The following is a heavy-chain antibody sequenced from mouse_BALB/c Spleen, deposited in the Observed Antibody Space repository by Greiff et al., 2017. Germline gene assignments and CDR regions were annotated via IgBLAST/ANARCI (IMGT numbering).Heavy chain of an antibody. CDR3: TRWTYDYLYYFDY. CDR2: INPSNGGT. V-gene: IGHV1S81*02. J-gene: IGHJ2*01. D-gene: IGHD2-4*01. CDR1: GYTFTSYY. Sequence: QVQLQQPGAELVKPGASVKLSCKASGYTFTSYYMYWVKQRPGQGLEWIGGINPSNGGTNFNEKFKSKATLTVDKSSSTAYMQLSSLTSEDSAVYYCTRWTYDYLYYFDYWGQGTTLTVSS.